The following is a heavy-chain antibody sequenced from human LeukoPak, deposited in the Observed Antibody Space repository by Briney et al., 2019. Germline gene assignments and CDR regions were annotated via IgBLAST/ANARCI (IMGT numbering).Heavy chain of an antibody. Sequence: GGSLRLSCAASGFTFSSYGMHWVRQAPGKGLEWVAVVSSHGNDGYYADSAKGRFTISRDNSKNTLYLQIDSLRAEDAAIYYCTRDAYNFNDFDYWGQGTLVTVSS. J-gene: IGHJ4*02. D-gene: IGHD5-24*01. V-gene: IGHV3-30*06. CDR2: VSSHGNDG. CDR3: TRDAYNFNDFDY. CDR1: GFTFSSYG.